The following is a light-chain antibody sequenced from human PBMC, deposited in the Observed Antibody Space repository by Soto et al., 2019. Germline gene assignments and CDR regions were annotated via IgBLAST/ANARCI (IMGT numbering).Light chain of an antibody. CDR3: QQYNDRPPIT. J-gene: IGKJ5*01. V-gene: IGKV3-15*01. CDR2: GAS. Sequence: EIVLTQAPGTLSLSPGERATLSCRASQSVSSSYLAWYQQKPGQAPXLXXYGASTRATGIPARFSGSGSATEYTLTTSSLQSDDFAVYYCQQYNDRPPITFGQGTRLDIK. CDR1: QSVSSSY.